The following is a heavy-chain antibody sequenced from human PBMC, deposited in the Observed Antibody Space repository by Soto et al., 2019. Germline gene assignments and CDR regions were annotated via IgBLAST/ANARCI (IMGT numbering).Heavy chain of an antibody. CDR1: AFTVSSNY. CDR3: ATTSWHFGSVDY. V-gene: IGHV3-53*01. J-gene: IGHJ4*02. CDR2: IYSGGST. Sequence: AGGSLRLSCAASAFTVSSNYMSCVRQAPGKGLEWVSVIYSGGSTYYADSVKGRFTISRDNSKNTLYLQMNSLRAEDTAVYYCATTSWHFGSVDYWGQGTLVTVSS. D-gene: IGHD3-3*01.